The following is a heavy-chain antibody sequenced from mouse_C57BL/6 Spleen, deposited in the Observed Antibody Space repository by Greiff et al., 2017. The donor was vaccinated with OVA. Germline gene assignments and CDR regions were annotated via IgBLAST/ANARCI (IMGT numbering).Heavy chain of an antibody. J-gene: IGHJ3*01. D-gene: IGHD4-1*01. CDR3: ATLLGGGAWFAY. V-gene: IGHV3-1*01. Sequence: VQLQQSGPGMVKPSQSLSLTCTVTGYSITSGYDWHWIRHFPGNKLEWMGYISYSGSTNYNPSLKSRISITHDTSKNHFFLKLNSVTTEDTATYYCATLLGGGAWFAYWGQGTLVTVSA. CDR2: ISYSGST. CDR1: GYSITSGYD.